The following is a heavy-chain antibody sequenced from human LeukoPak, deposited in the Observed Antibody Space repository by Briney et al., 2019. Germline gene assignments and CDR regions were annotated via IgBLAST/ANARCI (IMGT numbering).Heavy chain of an antibody. D-gene: IGHD3-22*01. Sequence: GSLRLSCAASGFTVSSNYMSWVRQAPGKGLEWVSAISESGGYTKYADPVKGRFTISRDNSKNTLYLQMNSLKAEDTAAYYCATEDSSDYYSFDYWGQGTLVTVSS. CDR1: GFTVSSNY. V-gene: IGHV3-23*01. CDR3: ATEDSSDYYSFDY. J-gene: IGHJ4*02. CDR2: ISESGGYT.